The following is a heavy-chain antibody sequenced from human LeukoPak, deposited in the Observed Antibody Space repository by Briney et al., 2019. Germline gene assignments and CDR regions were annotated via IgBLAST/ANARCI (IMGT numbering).Heavy chain of an antibody. CDR1: GGSFSGYY. D-gene: IGHD6-13*01. CDR3: ARVQSYSSSWSLYYYYMDV. CDR2: INHSGST. Sequence: PSETLSLTCAVYGGSFSGYYWSWIRQPPGKGLEWIGEINHSGSTNYNPSLKSRVTISVDTSKNQFSLKLSSVTAADTAVYYCARVQSYSSSWSLYYYYMDVWGKGTTVTISS. J-gene: IGHJ6*03. V-gene: IGHV4-34*01.